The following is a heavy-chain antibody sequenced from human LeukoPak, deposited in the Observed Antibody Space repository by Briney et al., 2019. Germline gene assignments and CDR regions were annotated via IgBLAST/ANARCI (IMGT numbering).Heavy chain of an antibody. D-gene: IGHD2-21*02. CDR2: IYYSGST. V-gene: IGHV4-39*01. CDR1: GGSISSSSYY. J-gene: IGHJ3*02. Sequence: PSETLSLTCTVSGGSISSSSYYWGWIRQPPGKGLEWIGSIYYSGSTYYNPSLKSRVTISVDTSKNQFSLKLSSVTAADTAVYYCARRLSHSVVTQWGAFDIWGQGTMVTVSS. CDR3: ARRLSHSVVTQWGAFDI.